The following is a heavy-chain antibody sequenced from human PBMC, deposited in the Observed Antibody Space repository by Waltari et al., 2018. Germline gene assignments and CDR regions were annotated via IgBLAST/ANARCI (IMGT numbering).Heavy chain of an antibody. J-gene: IGHJ1*01. CDR3: AAIAAQGVN. Sequence: QLQLQESGPGLVKSSETLSLTCPVSADSIGNSPLYWGWIRQSPGKGLEWIGSIYYSGSAYYNSSLKSRVTLSVDTSTNQFFLKVTSVTAADTAVYYCAAIAAQGVNWGQGTLVSVSS. V-gene: IGHV4-39*01. CDR1: ADSIGNSPLY. D-gene: IGHD6-6*01. CDR2: IYYSGSA.